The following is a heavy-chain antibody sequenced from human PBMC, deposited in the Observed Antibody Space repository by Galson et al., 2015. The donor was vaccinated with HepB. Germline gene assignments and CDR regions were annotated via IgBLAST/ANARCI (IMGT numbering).Heavy chain of an antibody. J-gene: IGHJ4*02. D-gene: IGHD6-19*01. CDR2: TYYRSKWYN. Sequence: CAISGDSVSSTSAAWNWIRQSPSRGLEWLGRTYYRSKWYNDYAVSVKSRITINPDTSKNQFSLQLNSVTPEDTAVYYCARAGVAVAGAIPSYFDYWGQGTLVTVSS. V-gene: IGHV6-1*01. CDR1: GDSVSSTSAA. CDR3: ARAGVAVAGAIPSYFDY.